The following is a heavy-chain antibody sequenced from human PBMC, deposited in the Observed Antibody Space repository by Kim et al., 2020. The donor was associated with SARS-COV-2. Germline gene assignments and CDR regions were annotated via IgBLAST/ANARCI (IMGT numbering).Heavy chain of an antibody. CDR1: GFIFSTHL. D-gene: IGHD3-9*01. CDR2: IWYDGSNQ. Sequence: GGSLRLSCAASGFIFSTHLMHWVRQAPGKGLEWVTIIWYDGSNQFYADSVKGRFTISRDNSKNTLYLQINSLRVEDTGVYYCVKEGGDMAMDVWGQGTTVTVSS. V-gene: IGHV3-33*06. J-gene: IGHJ6*02. CDR3: VKEGGDMAMDV.